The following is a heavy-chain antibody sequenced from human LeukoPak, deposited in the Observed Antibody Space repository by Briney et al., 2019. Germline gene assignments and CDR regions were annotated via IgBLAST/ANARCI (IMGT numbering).Heavy chain of an antibody. CDR2: IYYSGST. V-gene: IGHV4-39*07. Sequence: SETLSLTCSVSGGSISSSSYYWGWIRQPPGKGLEWIGSIYYSGSTYYNPSLKSRVTISVDTSKNQFSLKLSSVTAADTAVYYCASYRIRIIRGRSSSWFFDYWGQGTLVTVSS. CDR3: ASYRIRIIRGRSSSWFFDY. J-gene: IGHJ4*02. D-gene: IGHD6-13*01. CDR1: GGSISSSSYY.